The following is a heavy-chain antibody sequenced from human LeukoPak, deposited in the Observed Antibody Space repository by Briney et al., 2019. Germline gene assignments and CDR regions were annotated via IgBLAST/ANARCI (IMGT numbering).Heavy chain of an antibody. D-gene: IGHD6-13*01. CDR1: GFTVSSNY. CDR3: AREERYSSSWYWAFDY. V-gene: IGHV3-53*01. CDR2: IYSGGST. J-gene: IGHJ4*02. Sequence: GPSLGNSCAGSGFTVSSNYMSWIRQAPVKGLEWVSVIYSGGSTYYADIVKGRFTISRDNSKNTLYLQMNSLRAEDTAVYYCAREERYSSSWYWAFDYWGQGTLVTVSS.